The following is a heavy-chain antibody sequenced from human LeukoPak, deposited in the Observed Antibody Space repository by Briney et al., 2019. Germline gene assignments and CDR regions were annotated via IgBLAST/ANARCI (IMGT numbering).Heavy chain of an antibody. CDR1: GGSFSGYY. CDR2: INHSGST. D-gene: IGHD3-22*01. Sequence: SETLSLTCAVYGGSFSGYYWSWIRQPPGKGLEWIGEINHSGSTNYNPSLKSRVTISVDTSKNQFSLKLSSVTAADTAVYYCTKRGKSGYYYVRYQLNWFDPWGQGTLVTVSS. V-gene: IGHV4-34*01. J-gene: IGHJ5*02. CDR3: TKRGKSGYYYVRYQLNWFDP.